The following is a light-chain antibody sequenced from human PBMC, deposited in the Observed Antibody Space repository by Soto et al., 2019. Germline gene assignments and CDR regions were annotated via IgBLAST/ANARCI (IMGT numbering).Light chain of an antibody. CDR2: EVS. J-gene: IGLJ2*01. CDR1: SSDVGSYNL. CDR3: CSYAGSSTP. Sequence: QSALTQPASVSGSPGQSITFSCTGTSSDVGSYNLVSWYQQHPGKAPKLMIYEVSKRPSGVSNRFSGSKSGNTASLTISGLQAEDEADYYCCSYAGSSTPFGGGTKVTVL. V-gene: IGLV2-23*02.